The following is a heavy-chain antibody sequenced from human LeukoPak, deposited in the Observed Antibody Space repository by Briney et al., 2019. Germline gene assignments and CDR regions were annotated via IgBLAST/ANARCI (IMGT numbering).Heavy chain of an antibody. CDR3: ARGSPRYCSGGSCYSRYYGMDV. CDR1: GGSISSGGYY. Sequence: PSETLSLTCTVSGGSISSGGYYWSWIRQHPGKGLEWIGYIYYSGSTYYNPSLKSRVTISVDTSKNQFSLKLSSVTAADTAVYYCARGSPRYCSGGSCYSRYYGMDVWGQGTTVTVSS. V-gene: IGHV4-31*03. J-gene: IGHJ6*02. D-gene: IGHD2-15*01. CDR2: IYYSGST.